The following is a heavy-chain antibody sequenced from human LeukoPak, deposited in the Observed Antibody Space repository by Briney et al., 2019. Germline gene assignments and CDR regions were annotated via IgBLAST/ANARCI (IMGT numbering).Heavy chain of an antibody. CDR2: ISYSGST. CDR1: GGSISTSYYY. V-gene: IGHV4-39*07. Sequence: SETLSLTCSVSGGSISTSYYYWGWIRQPPGKGLEWIGSISYSGSTYYNPSLKSRVTISVDTSKNQFSLTLSSVTAADTAVYYCARDWVVATAIRGLFDLWGRGTLVTVSS. CDR3: ARDWVVATAIRGLFDL. D-gene: IGHD2-21*02. J-gene: IGHJ2*01.